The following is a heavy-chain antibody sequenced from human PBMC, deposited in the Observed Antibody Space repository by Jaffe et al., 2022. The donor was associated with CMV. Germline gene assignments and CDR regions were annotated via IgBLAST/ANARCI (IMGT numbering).Heavy chain of an antibody. CDR1: GGSISSSSYY. V-gene: IGHV4-39*01. J-gene: IGHJ4*02. CDR3: ARRGRDHGTGAQNWDY. CDR2: IYYSGST. D-gene: IGHD3-10*01. Sequence: QLQLQESGPGLVKPSETLSLTCTVSGGSISSSSYYWGWIRQPPGKGLEWIGSIYYSGSTYYNPSLKSRVTISVDTSKNQFSLKLSSVTAADTAVYYCARRGRDHGTGAQNWDYWGQGTLVTVSS.